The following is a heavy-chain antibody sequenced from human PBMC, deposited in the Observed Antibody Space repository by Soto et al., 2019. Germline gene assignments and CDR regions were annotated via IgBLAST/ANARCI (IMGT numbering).Heavy chain of an antibody. CDR2: ISYDGSNK. J-gene: IGHJ6*02. Sequence: QVQLVESGGGVVQPGRSLRLSCAASGFTFSSYAMNWVRQAPGKGLKWVAVISYDGSNKYYADSVKGRFTISRDNSKNTLYLQMNSLRAEDTAVYYCARESSLVGYYYGMDVWGQGTTVTVSS. V-gene: IGHV3-30-3*01. D-gene: IGHD6-6*01. CDR3: ARESSLVGYYYGMDV. CDR1: GFTFSSYA.